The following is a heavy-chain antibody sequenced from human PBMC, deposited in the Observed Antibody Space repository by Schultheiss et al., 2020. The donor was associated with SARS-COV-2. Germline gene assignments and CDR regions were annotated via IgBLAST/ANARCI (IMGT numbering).Heavy chain of an antibody. CDR2: ISYDGSNK. D-gene: IGHD4-17*01. J-gene: IGHJ4*02. Sequence: GGSLRLSCAASGFTFSSYGMHWVRQAPGKGLEWVAVISYDGSNKYYADSVKGRFTISRDNSKNTLYLQMNSLRAEDTAVYYCARSADYGDYGSFDYWGQGTLVTVSS. CDR1: GFTFSSYG. V-gene: IGHV3-30*03. CDR3: ARSADYGDYGSFDY.